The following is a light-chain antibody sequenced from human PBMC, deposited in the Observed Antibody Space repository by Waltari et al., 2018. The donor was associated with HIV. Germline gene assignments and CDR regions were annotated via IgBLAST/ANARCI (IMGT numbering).Light chain of an antibody. CDR1: HYLDNW. J-gene: IGKJ2*01. Sequence: DVQVTQSPSTLSASVGDRGTITCRASHYLDNWLAWYLQKPGKAPKLLNYRASTLEPGVPSRFSGSGSGTEFALTISSLQPDDFATYYCQAYDSYCITFGPGTKLEIK. V-gene: IGKV1-5*03. CDR3: QAYDSYCIT. CDR2: RAS.